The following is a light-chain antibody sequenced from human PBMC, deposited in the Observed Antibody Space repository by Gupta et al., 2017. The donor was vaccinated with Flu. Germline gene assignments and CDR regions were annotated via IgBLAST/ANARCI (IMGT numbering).Light chain of an antibody. V-gene: IGKV3-15*01. CDR1: QSISRK. CDR3: QQYNDWPPVT. J-gene: IGKJ4*01. CDR2: GAS. Sequence: EIVMTQSPVTLSVSPGERATLSCRASQSISRKLAWYQQKPGQAPRLLIYGASTMATGTPARFSGSGSGTEFTLTITSLQSEDFAIYYCQQYNDWPPVTFGGGTKVEIK.